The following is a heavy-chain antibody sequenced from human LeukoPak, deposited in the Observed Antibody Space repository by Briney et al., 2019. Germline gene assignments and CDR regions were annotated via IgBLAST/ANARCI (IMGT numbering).Heavy chain of an antibody. Sequence: ASVKVSCKASGYTFTSYGISWVRQAQGQGKEWRGWISAYNGKRNYEQKLQGRGTITTDTSTSTAYMELRSLRSDDTAVYYCARDRTGDLDYWGQGTLLTVSS. V-gene: IGHV1-18*01. CDR3: ARDRTGDLDY. CDR2: ISAYNGKR. D-gene: IGHD7-27*01. J-gene: IGHJ4*02. CDR1: GYTFTSYG.